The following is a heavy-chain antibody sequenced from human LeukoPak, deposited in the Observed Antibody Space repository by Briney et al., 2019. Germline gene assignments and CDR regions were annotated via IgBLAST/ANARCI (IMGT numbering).Heavy chain of an antibody. V-gene: IGHV3-7*01. Sequence: PGGSLRLSCAASGFTFSSYWMSWVRQAPGKGLEWVANIKQDGSEKYYVDSVKGRFTISRDNAKNSLYLQMNSLRAEDTGVYYCARGRYPLGSYAPPFDYWGQGILVTVSS. CDR2: IKQDGSEK. CDR3: ARGRYPLGSYAPPFDY. D-gene: IGHD3-16*01. CDR1: GFTFSSYW. J-gene: IGHJ4*02.